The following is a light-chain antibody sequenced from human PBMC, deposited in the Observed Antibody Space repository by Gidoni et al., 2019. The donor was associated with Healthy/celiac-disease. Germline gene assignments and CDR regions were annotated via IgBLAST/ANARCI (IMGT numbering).Light chain of an antibody. Sequence: DIVITQSPDSLAVSLGERATINCKSSQSVLYSSNNKNYLAWYQQKPGQPPKLLIYWASTRESGVPDRFSGSGSETDFTLTISNLQAEDVAIYYCQQYYSAPWAFGPGTKVEIK. CDR2: WAS. CDR1: QSVLYSSNNKNY. V-gene: IGKV4-1*01. J-gene: IGKJ1*01. CDR3: QQYYSAPWA.